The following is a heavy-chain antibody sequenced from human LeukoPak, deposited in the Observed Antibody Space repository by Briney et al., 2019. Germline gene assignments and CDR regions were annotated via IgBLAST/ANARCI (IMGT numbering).Heavy chain of an antibody. Sequence: ASVKVSCKASGYTFTGYYMHWVRQAPGQGLEWMGWINPNSGGTNYAQKFQGRVTMTRDTSISTAYMELSRLRSDDTAVYYCARDTGSSGWLVYYGMDVWGQGTTVTVSS. D-gene: IGHD6-19*01. V-gene: IGHV1-2*02. CDR3: ARDTGSSGWLVYYGMDV. J-gene: IGHJ6*02. CDR1: GYTFTGYY. CDR2: INPNSGGT.